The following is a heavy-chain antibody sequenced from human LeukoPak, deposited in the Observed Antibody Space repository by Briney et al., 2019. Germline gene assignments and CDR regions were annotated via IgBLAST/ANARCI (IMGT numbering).Heavy chain of an antibody. Sequence: KTGGSLRLSCAASGFTLSSYAMSWVRQAPGKGLEWVSTISGSGGDTYYADSVKGRFTISRDNSKTTLYLQMNSLRAEATAVYYCAKEVGCSSTSCYIGYYYYYMDVWGKGTTVTVSS. CDR3: AKEVGCSSTSCYIGYYYYYMDV. J-gene: IGHJ6*03. CDR1: GFTLSSYA. CDR2: ISGSGGDT. V-gene: IGHV3-23*01. D-gene: IGHD2-2*02.